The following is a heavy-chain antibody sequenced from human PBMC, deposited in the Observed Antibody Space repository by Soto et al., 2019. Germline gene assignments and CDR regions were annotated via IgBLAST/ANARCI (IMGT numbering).Heavy chain of an antibody. CDR1: GCAFDGYA. V-gene: IGHV3-21*01. J-gene: IGHJ6*02. CDR3: AGDSGYLSMDV. Sequence: VGSISLCCAASGCAFDGYAGNWVRQAPGRGLEWVSSISGSGSFIYYADSVRGRFTVSRDNARNSLFLQMDSLRADDTAVYYCAGDSGYLSMDVWGQGTTVTVSS. CDR2: ISGSGSFI. D-gene: IGHD5-12*01.